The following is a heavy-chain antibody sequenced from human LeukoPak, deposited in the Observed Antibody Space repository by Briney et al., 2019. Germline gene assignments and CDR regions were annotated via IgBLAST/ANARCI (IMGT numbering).Heavy chain of an antibody. CDR3: AKAYSSGWYYFDY. J-gene: IGHJ4*02. D-gene: IGHD6-19*01. CDR2: ISGSGGGT. V-gene: IGHV3-23*01. Sequence: PGGSLTLSCAASGFTFSSYAMSGVRQAPGKGLEWVSAISGSGGGTYYADSVKGRFTISRDNSKNTLYLQMNSLRAEDTAVYYCAKAYSSGWYYFDYWGQGTLVTVSS. CDR1: GFTFSSYA.